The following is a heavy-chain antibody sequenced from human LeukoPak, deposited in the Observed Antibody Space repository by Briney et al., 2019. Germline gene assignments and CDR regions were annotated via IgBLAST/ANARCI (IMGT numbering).Heavy chain of an antibody. Sequence: GGSLRLSCAASGFTFSSYVMSWVRQAPGKGLEWVSAVRDDGRSTYYADSVKGRFTISRDNSKNTLYLQMSSLRAEDTAVYFCAKADGYSGFDHFDYWGQGTLVTVSS. J-gene: IGHJ4*02. CDR1: GFTFSSYV. V-gene: IGHV3-23*01. D-gene: IGHD5-12*01. CDR3: AKADGYSGFDHFDY. CDR2: VRDDGRST.